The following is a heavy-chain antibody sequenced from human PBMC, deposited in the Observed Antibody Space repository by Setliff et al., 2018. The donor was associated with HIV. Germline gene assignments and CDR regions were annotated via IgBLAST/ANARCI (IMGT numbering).Heavy chain of an antibody. V-gene: IGHV3-20*04. D-gene: IGHD6-19*01. Sequence: GGSLRLSCSASGFTFDDYGMSLVRQAPGKGLEWVSGVNWHGSSTGYADSVKGRFTISRDNARNSVYLQMNSLRAEDTALYYCARENNRGWHWLDPFDYWGQGTLVTVSS. CDR2: VNWHGSST. CDR1: GFTFDDYG. J-gene: IGHJ4*02. CDR3: ARENNRGWHWLDPFDY.